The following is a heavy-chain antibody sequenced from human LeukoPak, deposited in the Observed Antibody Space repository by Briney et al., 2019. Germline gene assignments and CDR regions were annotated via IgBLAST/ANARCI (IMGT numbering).Heavy chain of an antibody. J-gene: IGHJ4*02. V-gene: IGHV3-74*01. Sequence: AGGSLRLSCAASGFTFSNYWMHWVRQVPGKGLVWVSCINDDGSATFYADSVKGRFTISRDNAKNTLFLQMNSLSAEDTALYYCAREILAPGKTHDYWGQGTLVTVSS. CDR2: INDDGSAT. CDR3: AREILAPGKTHDY. CDR1: GFTFSNYW.